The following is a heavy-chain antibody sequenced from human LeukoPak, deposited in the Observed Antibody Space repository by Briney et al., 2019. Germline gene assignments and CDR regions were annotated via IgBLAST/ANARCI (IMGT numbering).Heavy chain of an antibody. J-gene: IGHJ3*02. CDR2: ISGSGVYT. CDR1: GFTFDSYG. Sequence: GSLRLSCAASGFTFDSYGMNWVRQGPGKGLEWVSGISGSGVYTYYADSVKGRFTISRDNSKNTLYLVMNSLRVDDTAVYYCAKAVDLATISVDIWGQGTMVTVSS. V-gene: IGHV3-23*01. D-gene: IGHD5-24*01. CDR3: AKAVDLATISVDI.